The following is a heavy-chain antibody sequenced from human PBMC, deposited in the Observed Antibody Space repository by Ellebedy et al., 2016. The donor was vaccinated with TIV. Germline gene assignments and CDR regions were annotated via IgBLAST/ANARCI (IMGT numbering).Heavy chain of an antibody. CDR3: ARDLLRGFNYYYFGMDV. CDR1: GYTFTSYD. D-gene: IGHD3-10*01. V-gene: IGHV1-8*01. Sequence: AASVKVSCKASGYTFTSYDIAWARQATGQGRGWMGWMNPNSGKTGYAQKFQGRVTMTRNTARSTVYMELSSLVSEDTAVYYSARDLLRGFNYYYFGMDVWGQGPTVTVSS. CDR2: MNPNSGKT. J-gene: IGHJ6*02.